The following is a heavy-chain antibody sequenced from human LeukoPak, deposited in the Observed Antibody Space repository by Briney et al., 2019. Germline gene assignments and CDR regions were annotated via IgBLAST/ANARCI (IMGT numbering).Heavy chain of an antibody. D-gene: IGHD4-17*01. CDR2: IRSKADSYAT. CDR3: TRHRYGDYAFDY. Sequence: GGSLRLSCAASGFTFSGSAMHWVRQASGKGLEWVGRIRSKADSYATAYAASVKGRFTISRDDLKKTAYLQMNSLKTEDTAVYYCTRHRYGDYAFDYWGQGALVTVSS. CDR1: GFTFSGSA. J-gene: IGHJ4*02. V-gene: IGHV3-73*01.